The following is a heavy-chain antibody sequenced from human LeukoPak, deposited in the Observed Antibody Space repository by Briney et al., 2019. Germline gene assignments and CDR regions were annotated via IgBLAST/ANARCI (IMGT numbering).Heavy chain of an antibody. J-gene: IGHJ4*02. CDR2: ISGSGGST. Sequence: PGGSLRLSCAASGFTFSSYAMSWVRQAPGKGLEWVSAISGSGGSTYYADSVKGRFTISRDNAKNSLYLQMNSLRAEDTAVYYCARAERYFAAVHFDYWGQGTLVTVSS. V-gene: IGHV3-23*01. CDR3: ARAERYFAAVHFDY. CDR1: GFTFSSYA. D-gene: IGHD3-9*01.